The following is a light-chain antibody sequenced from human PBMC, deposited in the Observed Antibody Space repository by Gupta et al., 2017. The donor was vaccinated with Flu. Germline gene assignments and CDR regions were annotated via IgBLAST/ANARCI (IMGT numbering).Light chain of an antibody. CDR1: NFNIENNY. J-gene: IGLJ3*02. CDR2: END. CDR3: GTWDSSLAAGGV. V-gene: IGLV1-51*01. Sequence: QSVLTQPPSVSAAPGQKVTISCSGRNFNIENNYVSWYQQLPGAAPKLLIYENDKRPSGIPDRFSGSKSGASATLDITGLQTGDEADYYCGTWDSSLAAGGVFGGGTKLTVL.